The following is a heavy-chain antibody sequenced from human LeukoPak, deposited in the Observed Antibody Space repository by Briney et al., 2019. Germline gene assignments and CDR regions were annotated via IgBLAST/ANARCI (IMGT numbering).Heavy chain of an antibody. CDR2: INPNSGGT. J-gene: IGHJ3*02. D-gene: IGHD3-22*01. CDR3: ARSRITMIVVVSLDAFDI. CDR1: GYTFTGYY. V-gene: IGHV1-2*02. Sequence: ASVKVSCKASGYTFTGYYLHWVRQAPGQGLEWMGWINPNSGGTNYAPKFQGRVTMTSDTSISTAYMELSRLRSDDTAVYYCARSRITMIVVVSLDAFDIWGQGTMVTVSS.